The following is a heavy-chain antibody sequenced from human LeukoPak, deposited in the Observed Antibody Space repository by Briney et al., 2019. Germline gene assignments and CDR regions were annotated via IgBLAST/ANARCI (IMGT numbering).Heavy chain of an antibody. J-gene: IGHJ3*02. CDR3: AKGRYYYDSSDAFDI. D-gene: IGHD3-22*01. V-gene: IGHV3-23*01. Sequence: HPGGSLRLSCAASGFTFSSYAMSWVRRAPGKGLEWVSAISGSGGSTYYADSVKGRFTISRDNSKNTLYLQMNSLRAEDTAVYYCAKGRYYYDSSDAFDIWGQGTMVTVSS. CDR2: ISGSGGST. CDR1: GFTFSSYA.